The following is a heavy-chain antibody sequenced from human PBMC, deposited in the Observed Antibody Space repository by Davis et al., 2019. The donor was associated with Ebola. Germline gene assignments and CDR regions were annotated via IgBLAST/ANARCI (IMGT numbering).Heavy chain of an antibody. CDR3: ARDGPDYYGLDV. Sequence: ASVKVSCKASGYTLTDYQMHWVRQAPGQGLEWMGVINPGAGYTNYAQKFQGRVTVTRDTSTSTVYMEVRSLRSEDTAVYYCARDGPDYYGLDVWGQGTTVTVSS. J-gene: IGHJ6*02. CDR2: INPGAGYT. CDR1: GYTLTDYQ. V-gene: IGHV1-46*01.